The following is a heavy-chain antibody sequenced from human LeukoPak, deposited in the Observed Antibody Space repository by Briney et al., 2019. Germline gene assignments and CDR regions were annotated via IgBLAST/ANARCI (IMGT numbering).Heavy chain of an antibody. CDR1: GFTFSSYS. D-gene: IGHD2-2*01. V-gene: IGHV3-21*01. CDR2: ISSSSSYI. Sequence: PGGSLRLSCAAPGFTFSSYSMNWVRQAPGKGLECVSSISSSSSYIYYADSVKGRFTISRDNAKNPLYLQMNSLRAEDTAVYYCARGGIVVVPAAEFDYWGQGTLVTVSS. J-gene: IGHJ4*02. CDR3: ARGGIVVVPAAEFDY.